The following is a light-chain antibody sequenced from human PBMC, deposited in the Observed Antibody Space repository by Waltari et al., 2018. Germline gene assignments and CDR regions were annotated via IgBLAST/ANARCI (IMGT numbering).Light chain of an antibody. V-gene: IGLV2-11*01. J-gene: IGLJ2*01. CDR1: RIDVGGYNY. Sequence: QSALPQPRSVSGSPGQSVTISCPGTRIDVGGYNYVSWYQQHPGKAPKLMIYDVSKRPSGVPDRFSGSKSGNTASLTISGLQAEDEADYYCCSYAGSYVVFGGGTKLTVL. CDR2: DVS. CDR3: CSYAGSYVV.